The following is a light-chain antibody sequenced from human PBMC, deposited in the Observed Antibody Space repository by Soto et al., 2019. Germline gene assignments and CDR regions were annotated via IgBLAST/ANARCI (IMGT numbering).Light chain of an antibody. CDR1: QSVSSNF. Sequence: FSSKKRATLSWRASQSVSSNFLAWYQRKPGQAPSLLIYGASTRATGIPDRFSGSGSGTDFTLTISRLDLEDLALYYSAQYGNSPLPFAEGTRLEIK. V-gene: IGKV3-20*01. CDR3: AQYGNSPLP. J-gene: IGKJ5*01. CDR2: GAS.